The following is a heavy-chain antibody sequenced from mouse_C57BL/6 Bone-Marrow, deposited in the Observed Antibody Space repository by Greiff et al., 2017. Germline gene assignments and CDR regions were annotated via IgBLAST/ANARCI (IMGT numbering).Heavy chain of an antibody. D-gene: IGHD5-1*01. V-gene: IGHV1-64*01. CDR3: AREGGVPVVSAY. CDR2: IHPNSGST. Sequence: QVQLQQPGAELVKPGASVKLSCKASGYTFTSYWMHWVKQRPGQGLEWIGMIHPNSGSTNYNEKFKSKATLTVDKSSSTAYMQLSSLTSEDSAVYYCAREGGVPVVSAYWGKGTLVTVAA. CDR1: GYTFTSYW. J-gene: IGHJ3*01.